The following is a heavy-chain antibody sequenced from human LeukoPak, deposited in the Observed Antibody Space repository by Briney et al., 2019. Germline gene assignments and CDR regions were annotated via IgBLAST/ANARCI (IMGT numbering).Heavy chain of an antibody. CDR1: GGTFSSYA. J-gene: IGHJ3*02. V-gene: IGHV1-69*04. D-gene: IGHD2-21*02. CDR2: IIPIFGIA. CDR3: ALAAYCGGDCYSGGGDAFDI. Sequence: SVKISCKASGGTFSSYAISWVRQAPGQGLEWMGRIIPIFGIANYAQKFQGRVTITADKSTSTAYMELSSLRSEDTAVYYCALAAYCGGDCYSGGGDAFDIWGQGTMVTVSS.